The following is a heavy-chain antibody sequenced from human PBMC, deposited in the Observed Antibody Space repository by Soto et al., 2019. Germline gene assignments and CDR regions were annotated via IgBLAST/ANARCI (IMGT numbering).Heavy chain of an antibody. CDR1: GGSISSYY. Sequence: QVQLQESGPGLVKPSETLSLTCTLSGGSISSYYWSWIRQPPGKGREWIGYFYYSGSTNYNPSLKSRVTISVGTAKNQLSLKLTYVTAADTAMYYCARDVGSGSGGYGLDGWGQGTTVTVSS. V-gene: IGHV4-59*01. D-gene: IGHD3-22*01. CDR3: ARDVGSGSGGYGLDG. J-gene: IGHJ6*02. CDR2: FYYSGST.